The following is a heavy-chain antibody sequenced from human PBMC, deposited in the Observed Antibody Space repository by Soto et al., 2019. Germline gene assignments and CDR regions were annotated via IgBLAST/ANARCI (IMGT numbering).Heavy chain of an antibody. CDR2: INPNGGIT. D-gene: IGHD5-18*01. Sequence: ASVKVSCKASGYTFTHYYIHWVRQAPGQGLEWMGIINPNGGITTYAQKFRAGFSMTRDTSTSTVYLELSSLRSEDSAVYYCATSVNSAMAFDYWGQGTLVTVSS. CDR1: GYTFTHYY. J-gene: IGHJ4*02. V-gene: IGHV1-46*01. CDR3: ATSVNSAMAFDY.